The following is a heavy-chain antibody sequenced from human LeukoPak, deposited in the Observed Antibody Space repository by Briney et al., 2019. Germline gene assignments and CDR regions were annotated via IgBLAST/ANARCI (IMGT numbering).Heavy chain of an antibody. Sequence: SETLSLTCAVSGDSISSDYWSWVRQPPGKGLEWIGYIYYTGSTNYNPSPKSRLTLTVDTSQNQFSLKQRPVAAAHTAVYYWARLASPSTMAARVRSWFESWGQGTLVTVSS. CDR2: IYYTGST. V-gene: IGHV4-59*12. D-gene: IGHD6-6*01. J-gene: IGHJ5*01. CDR1: GDSISSDY. CDR3: ARLASPSTMAARVRSWFES.